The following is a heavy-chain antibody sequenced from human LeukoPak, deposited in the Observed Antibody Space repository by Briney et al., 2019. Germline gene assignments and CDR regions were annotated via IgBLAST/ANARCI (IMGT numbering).Heavy chain of an antibody. CDR1: GYTFTSYD. CDR2: MNPNSGNT. D-gene: IGHD1-1*01. J-gene: IGHJ6*02. Sequence: ASVKVSCKASGYTFTSYDINWVRQATGQGLEWTGWMNPNSGNTGYAQKFQGRVTMTRNTSISTAYMELSSLRSEDTAVYYCASSTADYYYYGMDVWGQGTTVTVSS. V-gene: IGHV1-8*01. CDR3: ASSTADYYYYGMDV.